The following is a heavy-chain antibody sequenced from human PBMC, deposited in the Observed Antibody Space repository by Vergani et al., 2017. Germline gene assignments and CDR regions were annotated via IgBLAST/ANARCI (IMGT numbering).Heavy chain of an antibody. CDR2: IRHVGIT. CDR1: GGPFNDYW. CDR3: AREXLGTTGVCFTLFDV. J-gene: IGHJ4*02. Sequence: QAQLQQWGAGLLKPSETLALTCAIYGGPFNDYWWTWIRQPPGKGLEWIGEIRHVGITHYSPSLKSRVTISIDTSTHQFSLHLRSVTAADTAVYYCAREXLGTTGVCFTLFDVWSQGALVTVPS. D-gene: IGHD2-8*01. V-gene: IGHV4-34*01.